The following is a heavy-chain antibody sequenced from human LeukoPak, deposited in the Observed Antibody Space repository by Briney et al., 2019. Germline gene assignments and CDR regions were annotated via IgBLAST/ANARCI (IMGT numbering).Heavy chain of an antibody. CDR2: ISWDGGST. Sequence: PGGSLRLSCAASGFTFDDYAMHWVRQAPGKGLEWVSLISWDGGSTYYADSVKGRFTISRDNSKNSLYLQMNSLRAEDTALYYCAKDNCSGGSCYSYFDYWGQGTLVTVSS. V-gene: IGHV3-43D*03. D-gene: IGHD2-15*01. CDR3: AKDNCSGGSCYSYFDY. J-gene: IGHJ4*02. CDR1: GFTFDDYA.